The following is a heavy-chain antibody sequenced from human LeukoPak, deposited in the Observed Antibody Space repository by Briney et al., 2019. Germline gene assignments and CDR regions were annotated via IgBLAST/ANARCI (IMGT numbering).Heavy chain of an antibody. V-gene: IGHV3-30*03. J-gene: IGHJ4*02. Sequence: HSGGSLRLSCAASGFTFSNYGMHWVRQAPGKGLEWVAAISYEGSSKFYADSVKGRFTFSRDNSKNMLYLQMNSLRAEDTAVYYCATSWGGKLDSSGWYGDYFDYWGQGTLVTVSP. CDR2: ISYEGSSK. D-gene: IGHD6-19*01. CDR1: GFTFSNYG. CDR3: ATSWGGKLDSSGWYGDYFDY.